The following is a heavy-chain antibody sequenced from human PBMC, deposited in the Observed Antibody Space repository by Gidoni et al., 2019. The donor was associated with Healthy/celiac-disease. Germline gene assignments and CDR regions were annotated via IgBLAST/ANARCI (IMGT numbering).Heavy chain of an antibody. Sequence: QVQLVQSGAAVQKPGSSVKVSCQASGGPLSSSAIRGVRQAPGQGLEWMGGIIPIFGTANYAQKFQGRVTITADESTSTAYMELSSLRSEDTAVYYCARWGGDNYYDSSGYYPIDYWGQGTLVTVSS. V-gene: IGHV1-69*01. D-gene: IGHD3-22*01. CDR3: ARWGGDNYYDSSGYYPIDY. CDR1: GGPLSSSA. CDR2: IIPIFGTA. J-gene: IGHJ4*02.